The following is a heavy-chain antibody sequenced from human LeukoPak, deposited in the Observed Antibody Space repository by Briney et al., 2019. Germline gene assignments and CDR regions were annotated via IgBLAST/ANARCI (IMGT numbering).Heavy chain of an antibody. CDR1: GGSISSYY. D-gene: IGHD4-17*01. V-gene: IGHV4-59*01. Sequence: SETLSLTCTVSGGSISSYYWSWIRQPRGKGLEWIGYIYYSGSTNYNPSLKSRVSISVDTTKNQFSLKLSSVTAADTAVYYCAREPFYGDYGGVFDYWGQGTLVTVSS. J-gene: IGHJ4*02. CDR3: AREPFYGDYGGVFDY. CDR2: IYYSGST.